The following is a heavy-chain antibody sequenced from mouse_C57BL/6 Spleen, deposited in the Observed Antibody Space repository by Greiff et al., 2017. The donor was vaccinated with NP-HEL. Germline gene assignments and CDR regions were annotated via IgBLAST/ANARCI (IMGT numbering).Heavy chain of an antibody. D-gene: IGHD2-4*01. V-gene: IGHV5-16*01. CDR2: INYDGSST. J-gene: IGHJ4*01. CDR3: ARSSYDYLYYYAMDY. CDR1: GFTFSDYY. Sequence: DVKLVESEGGLVQPGSSMKLSCTASGFTFSDYYMAWVRQVPEKGLEWVANINYDGSSTYYLDSLKSRFIISRDNAKNILYLQMSSLKSEDTATYYCARSSYDYLYYYAMDYWGQGTSVTVSS.